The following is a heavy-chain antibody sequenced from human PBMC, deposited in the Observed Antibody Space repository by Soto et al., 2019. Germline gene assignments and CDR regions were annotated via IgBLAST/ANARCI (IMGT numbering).Heavy chain of an antibody. J-gene: IGHJ4*02. CDR1: GVIFTNYA. Sequence: EVQLLESGGGLVQPGGSLRLSCTASGVIFTNYAMSWVRQSPGKGLEWVSSGTGSGDGTYYADSVKGRFTISIDNSKNTLFLQMNSLRAEDTAVYYCVGEWEHLDFWGRGTLVTVSS. CDR2: GTGSGDGT. D-gene: IGHD1-26*01. CDR3: VGEWEHLDF. V-gene: IGHV3-23*01.